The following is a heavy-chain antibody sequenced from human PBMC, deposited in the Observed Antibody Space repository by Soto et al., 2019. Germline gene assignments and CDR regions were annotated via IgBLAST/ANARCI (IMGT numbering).Heavy chain of an antibody. D-gene: IGHD2-2*01. J-gene: IGHJ5*02. CDR1: GGSISSGGYY. Sequence: SETLSLTCTVSGGSISSGGYYWSWIRQHPGKDLEWIGYIYYSGSTYYNPSLKSRVTIPVDTSKNQFSLKLSSVTAADTAVYYCARNGVVPAAPHNWFDPWGQGTLVTVSS. CDR3: ARNGVVPAAPHNWFDP. V-gene: IGHV4-31*03. CDR2: IYYSGST.